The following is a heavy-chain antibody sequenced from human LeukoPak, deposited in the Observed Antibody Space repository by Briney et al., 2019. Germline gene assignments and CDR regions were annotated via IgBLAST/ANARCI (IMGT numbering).Heavy chain of an antibody. CDR3: ARSSPIVATILYYFDY. Sequence: SVTVSCKASGVTFSSYAISWVLQAPGQGLEWMGRIIPIFGTANYAQKFQGRVTITTDKSTSTAYMELSSLRSEDTAVYYCARSSPIVATILYYFDYWGQGTLVTVSS. D-gene: IGHD5-12*01. J-gene: IGHJ4*02. V-gene: IGHV1-69*05. CDR1: GVTFSSYA. CDR2: IIPIFGTA.